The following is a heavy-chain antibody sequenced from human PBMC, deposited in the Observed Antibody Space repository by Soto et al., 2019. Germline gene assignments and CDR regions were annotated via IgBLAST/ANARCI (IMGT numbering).Heavy chain of an antibody. J-gene: IGHJ3*02. V-gene: IGHV3-53*02. CDR3: ARAGGGITMVRGHAFDI. CDR2: IYSGGST. D-gene: IGHD3-10*01. CDR1: GFTVSSNY. Sequence: EVQLVETGGGLIQPGGSLRLSCAASGFTVSSNYMSWVRQAPGKGLEWVSVIYSGGSTYYADSVKGGFTISRDKSKNTLYLLMNSLRAENTGVYYCARAGGGITMVRGHAFDIWGQGTMVTVSS.